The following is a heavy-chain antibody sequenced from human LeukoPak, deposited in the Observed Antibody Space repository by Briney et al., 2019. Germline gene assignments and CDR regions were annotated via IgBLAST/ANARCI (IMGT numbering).Heavy chain of an antibody. CDR1: GGSISSYY. V-gene: IGHV4-59*01. Sequence: PSETLSLTCTVSGGSISSYYWSWIRQPPGKGLEWIGYIYYSGSTNYNPSLKSRVTISVDTSKNQFSLKLSPVTAADTAVYYCARGGCSSTSCPGAYYYYMDVWGKGTTVTVSS. CDR3: ARGGCSSTSCPGAYYYYMDV. J-gene: IGHJ6*03. D-gene: IGHD2-2*01. CDR2: IYYSGST.